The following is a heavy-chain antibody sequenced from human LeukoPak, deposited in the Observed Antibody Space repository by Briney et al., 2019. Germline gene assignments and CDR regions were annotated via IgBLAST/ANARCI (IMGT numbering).Heavy chain of an antibody. CDR1: GGSISSYY. D-gene: IGHD5-24*01. Sequence: PSETLSLTCTVSGGSISSYYWGWIRQPPGKGLEWIGSIYYSGSTYYNPSLKSRVTISVDTSKNQFSLKLSSVTAADTAVYYCARQDTKVEMGNWGQGTLVTVSS. V-gene: IGHV4-39*01. CDR2: IYYSGST. CDR3: ARQDTKVEMGN. J-gene: IGHJ4*02.